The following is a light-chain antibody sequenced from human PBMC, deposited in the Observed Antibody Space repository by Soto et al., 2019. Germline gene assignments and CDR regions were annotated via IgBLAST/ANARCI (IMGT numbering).Light chain of an antibody. Sequence: DIVLTQTPGTLSLSPGDRATLSCRASQRVGSNYLAWYQQKPGQAPRLLIYDASNRATGIPARFSGSGYGTDFTLTISSLEPEDFAVYFCQQRSNWPRTFGQGTKVDIK. CDR3: QQRSNWPRT. V-gene: IGKV3-11*01. CDR1: QRVGSNY. CDR2: DAS. J-gene: IGKJ1*01.